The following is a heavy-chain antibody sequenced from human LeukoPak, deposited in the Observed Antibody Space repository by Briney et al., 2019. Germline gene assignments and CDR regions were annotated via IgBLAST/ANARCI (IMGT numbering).Heavy chain of an antibody. CDR3: ARRRTLRLDAFHP. V-gene: IGHV5-51*01. J-gene: IGHJ5*02. CDR2: IYPGDSDT. CDR1: GYSFTNYR. Sequence: GESLKISCKGSGYSFTNYRIGWVGQMPGKGLEWMGTIYPGDSDTRYSPSFQGQVTISVDKSISTAYLQWSSLKASDTAMYYCARRRTLRLDAFHPWGQGTLVTVSS. D-gene: IGHD5/OR15-5a*01.